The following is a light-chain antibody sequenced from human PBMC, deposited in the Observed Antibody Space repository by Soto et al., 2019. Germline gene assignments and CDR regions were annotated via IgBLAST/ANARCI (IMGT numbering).Light chain of an antibody. CDR2: GAF. CDR3: QQYGSSPRT. V-gene: IGKV3-20*01. J-gene: IGKJ1*01. CDR1: QSVSSNY. Sequence: EIVFTQSPCTLSFSPGERATFHCRASQSVSSNYLAWYQQKPGQAPRLLIYGAFKRATGIPDRFSGSGSGTDFTLTISRMEPEDFAVYCCQQYGSSPRTFGQGTKVDFK.